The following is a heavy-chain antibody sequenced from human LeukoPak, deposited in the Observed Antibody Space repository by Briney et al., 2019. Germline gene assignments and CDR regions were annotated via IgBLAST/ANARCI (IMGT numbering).Heavy chain of an antibody. D-gene: IGHD6-13*01. V-gene: IGHV1-8*01. CDR3: ARGPFFEIAAAGFDY. CDR1: GYSSTNYD. J-gene: IGHJ4*02. CDR2: MTPNSGET. Sequence: GASVKVSCKVSGYSSTNYDINWVRQAPGQGREWMGWMTPNSGETGSVQKFQGRLTMTRDTSITTAYMELRRLTSEDTAVYYCARGPFFEIAAAGFDYWGQGTLVTVSS.